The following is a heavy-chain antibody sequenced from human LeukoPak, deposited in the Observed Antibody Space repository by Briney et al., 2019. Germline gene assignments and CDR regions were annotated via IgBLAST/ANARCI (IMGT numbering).Heavy chain of an antibody. CDR2: INTDGSDT. Sequence: GGSLRLSCAASGFTFSRFWMNWVRQAPGKGLVWVSRINTDGSDTTYADSVKGRFTISRDNAKNTLYLQMNSLKNEDTAVYYCAKDRVWNSLDSWGQGTLVTVSS. CDR3: AKDRVWNSLDS. CDR1: GFTFSRFW. J-gene: IGHJ4*02. D-gene: IGHD1-7*01. V-gene: IGHV3-74*01.